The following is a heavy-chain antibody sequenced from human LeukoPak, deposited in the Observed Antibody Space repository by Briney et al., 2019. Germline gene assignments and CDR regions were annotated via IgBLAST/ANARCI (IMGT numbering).Heavy chain of an antibody. CDR3: ARLKLLWSNYFDY. CDR2: ISYDGSNK. D-gene: IGHD2-2*01. J-gene: IGHJ4*02. Sequence: GGSLRLSCAASGFTFSSYAMHWVRQAPGKGLGWVAVISYDGSNKYYADSVKGRFTISRDNAKNTLYLQMNSLRAEDTAVYYCARLKLLWSNYFDYWGQGTLVTVSS. CDR1: GFTFSSYA. V-gene: IGHV3-30*04.